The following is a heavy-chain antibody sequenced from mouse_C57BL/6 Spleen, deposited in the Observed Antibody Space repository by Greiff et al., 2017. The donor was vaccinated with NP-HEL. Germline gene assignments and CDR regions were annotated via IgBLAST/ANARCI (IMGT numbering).Heavy chain of an antibody. J-gene: IGHJ4*01. D-gene: IGHD1-1*01. CDR3: ARSPFITTVVDY. CDR1: GYTFTSYT. V-gene: IGHV1-4*01. CDR2: INPSSGYT. Sequence: QVQLQQSGAELARPGASVKMSCKASGYTFTSYTMHWVKQRPGQGLEWIGYINPSSGYTKYNQKFKDKATLTADKSSSTAYMQLSSLTSEDSAVYYCARSPFITTVVDYWGQGTSVTVSS.